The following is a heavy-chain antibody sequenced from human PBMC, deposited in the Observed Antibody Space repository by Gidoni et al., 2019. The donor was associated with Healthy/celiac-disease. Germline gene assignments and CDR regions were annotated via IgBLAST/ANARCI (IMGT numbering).Heavy chain of an antibody. D-gene: IGHD6-6*01. CDR1: GSTFTSYD. J-gene: IGHJ3*02. CDR2: TNPNSGNT. Sequence: QVQLAQSGAEVKKPGASVKVSCKASGSTFTSYDINWVRQATGQGLEWRGWTNPNSGNTGYAQKFQGRVTMTRNTSISTAYMELSSLRSEDTAVYYCARGYSSSAGRKLRAFDIWGQGTMVTVSS. CDR3: ARGYSSSAGRKLRAFDI. V-gene: IGHV1-8*01.